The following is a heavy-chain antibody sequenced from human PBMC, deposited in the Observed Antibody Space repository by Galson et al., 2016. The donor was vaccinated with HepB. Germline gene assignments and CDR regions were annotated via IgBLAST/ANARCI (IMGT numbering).Heavy chain of an antibody. CDR1: GGTISSYDLY. CDR2: IYASGIA. CDR3: AREFTY. V-gene: IGHV4-61*02. Sequence: TLSLTCSFSGGTISSYDLYWSWIRQPAGKGLEWIGRIYASGIAHYNPSLKSRVSMSIDTSKDQVPLKLTSVTAADTAVYYCAREFTYWGPGTLVTVSS. J-gene: IGHJ4*02.